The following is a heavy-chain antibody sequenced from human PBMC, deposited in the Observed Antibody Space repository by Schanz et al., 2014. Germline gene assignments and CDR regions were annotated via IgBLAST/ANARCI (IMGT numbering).Heavy chain of an antibody. D-gene: IGHD3-22*01. CDR1: GGTFSSYA. CDR2: IIPILGME. V-gene: IGHV1-69*09. J-gene: IGHJ3*02. Sequence: QVQLVQSGAEVKKPGASVKVSCKASGGTFSSYAFTWVRQAPGQGLEWMGKIIPILGMENYAQKFQGIVTITADMSTSTAYMDLSSVRCDDTAVYYCARDIQYHYDTSGPVGAFDIWGQGTGVTVSS. CDR3: ARDIQYHYDTSGPVGAFDI.